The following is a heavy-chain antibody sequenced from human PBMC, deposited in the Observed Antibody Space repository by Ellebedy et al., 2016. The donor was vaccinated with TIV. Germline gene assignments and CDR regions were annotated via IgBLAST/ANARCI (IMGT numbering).Heavy chain of an antibody. Sequence: GGSLRLSCAASGFTFGSFAMHWVRQAPGKGLEWLSVISGGGDSTYHAGSVKGRSTITRDNSRNTLYLQMDRLRAEDTAVYYCAKGTSSGFNYDRVGFEYWGQGALVTVSS. CDR2: ISGGGDST. D-gene: IGHD3-22*01. V-gene: IGHV3-23*01. CDR1: GFTFGSFA. CDR3: AKGTSSGFNYDRVGFEY. J-gene: IGHJ4*02.